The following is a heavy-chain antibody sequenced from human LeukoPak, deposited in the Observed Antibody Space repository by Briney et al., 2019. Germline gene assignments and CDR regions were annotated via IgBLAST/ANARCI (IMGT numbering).Heavy chain of an antibody. J-gene: IGHJ4*02. CDR3: ARPGGSWNEVDY. Sequence: GGSLKISCKGSGYSLTNSWIGWVRQMPGKGLEWMGVIYPSDSDTRYSPSFQGRVTISADKSISTAYLQWSSLKASDTAMYYCARPGGSWNEVDYWGQGTLVTVSS. CDR2: IYPSDSDT. D-gene: IGHD1-1*01. CDR1: GYSLTNSW. V-gene: IGHV5-51*01.